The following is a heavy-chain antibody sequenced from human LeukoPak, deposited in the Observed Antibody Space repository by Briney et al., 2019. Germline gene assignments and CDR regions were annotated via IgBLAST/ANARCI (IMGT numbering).Heavy chain of an antibody. CDR2: ISYDGSNK. J-gene: IGHJ6*02. CDR3: AKGKGYNWNDPYYYYGMDV. Sequence: GGSLRLSCAASGFTFSSYGMHWVRQAPGKGLEWVAVISYDGSNKYYADSVKGRFTISRDNSKNTLYLQMNSLRAEDTAVYYCAKGKGYNWNDPYYYYGMDVWGQGTTVTVSS. CDR1: GFTFSSYG. V-gene: IGHV3-30*18. D-gene: IGHD1-20*01.